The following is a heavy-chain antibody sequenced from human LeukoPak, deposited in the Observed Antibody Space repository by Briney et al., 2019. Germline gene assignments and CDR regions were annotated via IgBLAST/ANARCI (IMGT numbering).Heavy chain of an antibody. V-gene: IGHV3-7*01. J-gene: IGHJ1*01. CDR3: ATYSTRNAREFQS. D-gene: IGHD2/OR15-2a*01. CDR1: GFTFSDSW. Sequence: GGSLRLSCEASGFTFSDSWMTWVRQTPGKGLEWVANIKTDGSEMYYVDSVKGRFTISRDNAKNSLYLQMNSLRAEDTAMYYCATYSTRNAREFQSWGQGTLVTVSS. CDR2: IKTDGSEM.